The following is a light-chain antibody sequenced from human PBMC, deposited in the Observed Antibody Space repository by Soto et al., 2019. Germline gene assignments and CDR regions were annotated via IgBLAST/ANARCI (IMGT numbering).Light chain of an antibody. J-gene: IGKJ4*01. CDR3: QQYNNWTPALT. V-gene: IGKV3-15*01. Sequence: DIVMTQSPATLSASPGERATLTCRASQSVSSYLAWYQQKPGQAPKLLIYGASTRPTGIPARFRGSGSGTEFTLTISSLQSEDVAVYYCQQYNNWTPALTFGGGTKVEIK. CDR2: GAS. CDR1: QSVSSY.